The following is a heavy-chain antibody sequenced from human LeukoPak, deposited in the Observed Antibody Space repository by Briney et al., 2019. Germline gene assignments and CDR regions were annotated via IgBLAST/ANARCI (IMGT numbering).Heavy chain of an antibody. D-gene: IGHD6-6*01. V-gene: IGHV3-7*01. CDR2: IKQDGSVK. J-gene: IGHJ4*02. CDR1: GFTFSSYW. Sequence: PGGSLRLSCAASGFTFSSYWMTWVRQAPGKGLEWVANIKQDGSVKYYMDSVKGRFTISRDNAKNSQYLQMNSLRAEDTAVYYCARIGYSSSSLDYRGQGTLVTVSS. CDR3: ARIGYSSSSLDY.